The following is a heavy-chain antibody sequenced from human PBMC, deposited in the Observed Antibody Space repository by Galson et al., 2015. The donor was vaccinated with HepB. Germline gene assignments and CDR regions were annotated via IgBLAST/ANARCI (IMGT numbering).Heavy chain of an antibody. V-gene: IGHV4-4*02. D-gene: IGHD1-7*01. CDR1: GGSISSSNW. J-gene: IGHJ3*02. Sequence: ETLSLTCAVSGGSISSSNWWSWVRQPPGKGLEWIGEIYHSGSTNYNPSLKSRVTISVDKSKNQFSLKLSSVTAADTAVYYCARTPRRTGTRYAFDIWGQGTMVTVSS. CDR3: ARTPRRTGTRYAFDI. CDR2: IYHSGST.